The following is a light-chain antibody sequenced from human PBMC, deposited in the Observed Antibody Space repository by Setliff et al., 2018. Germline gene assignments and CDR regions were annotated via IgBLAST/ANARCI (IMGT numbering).Light chain of an antibody. CDR1: SSDIGGYKY. CDR3: LSYTNSDTVV. CDR2: EVI. V-gene: IGLV2-14*01. Sequence: QSALTQPASVSGSPGQSITISCTGTSSDIGGYKYVSWCQQHPGKAPKLMIYEVIKRPSGVSNRSSGSKSGNTASLTISGLQAEDEADYYCLSYTNSDTVVFGTGTKVTVL. J-gene: IGLJ1*01.